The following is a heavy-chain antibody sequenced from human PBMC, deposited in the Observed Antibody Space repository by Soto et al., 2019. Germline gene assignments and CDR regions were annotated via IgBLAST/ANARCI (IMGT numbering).Heavy chain of an antibody. V-gene: IGHV1-69*01. CDR2: VIPIFGTP. CDR3: ARSQGGSSSLDIYYYYYYGMDV. J-gene: IGHJ6*02. D-gene: IGHD2-15*01. Sequence: QVQLVQSGAEVKKPGSSVKVSCKAPGGTFSTYAISWVRQAPGQGLEWMGGVIPIFGTPKYAQKFQGRVTITADESTSTGYMGLRSLRSEDTAVYYCARSQGGSSSLDIYYYYYYGMDVWGQGTTVNVSS. CDR1: GGTFSTYA.